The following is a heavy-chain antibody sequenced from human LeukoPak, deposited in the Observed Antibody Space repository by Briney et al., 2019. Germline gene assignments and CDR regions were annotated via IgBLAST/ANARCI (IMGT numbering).Heavy chain of an antibody. D-gene: IGHD4-23*01. J-gene: IGHJ4*02. CDR3: ARGDYGGDFRYYDY. V-gene: IGHV3-23*01. Sequence: GGSLRLSCAASGFTFISYSMNWVRQAPGRGLEWVSAISGTGGDTYYSDSVKGRFTISRDNSKITLELQMHSLRAEDTAVFYCARGDYGGDFRYYDYWGPGILVTVSS. CDR2: ISGTGGDT. CDR1: GFTFISYS.